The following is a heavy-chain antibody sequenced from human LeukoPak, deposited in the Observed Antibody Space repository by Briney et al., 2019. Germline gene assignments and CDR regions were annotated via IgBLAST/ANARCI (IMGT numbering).Heavy chain of an antibody. CDR3: TRGPLGGGYTYFDY. V-gene: IGHV4-59*01. Sequence: SETLSLTCTVSGDSINIYYWSWVRQPPGKGLEWIGYTSNAGNTNYNPSLKSRVTMSVDTSKSQFSLKLSSVTAADTAVYYCTRGPLGGGYTYFDYWGREPWSPSPQ. CDR2: TSNAGNT. CDR1: GDSINIYY. J-gene: IGHJ4*02. D-gene: IGHD5-12*01.